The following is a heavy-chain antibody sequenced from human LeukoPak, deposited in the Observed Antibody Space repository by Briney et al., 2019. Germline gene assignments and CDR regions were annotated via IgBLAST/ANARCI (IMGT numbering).Heavy chain of an antibody. D-gene: IGHD3-10*01. CDR1: GYTFTGYY. CDR3: ARGGAYSGSGENIDY. V-gene: IGHV1-2*02. CDR2: INPNSGGT. J-gene: IGHJ4*02. Sequence: ASVKVSCKASGYTFTGYYMHWVRQAPGQGLEWMGWINPNSGGTNYAQKFQGRVTMTRDTSISTAYMELSRLRSDDTAVYYCARGGAYSGSGENIDYWGQGTLVTVSS.